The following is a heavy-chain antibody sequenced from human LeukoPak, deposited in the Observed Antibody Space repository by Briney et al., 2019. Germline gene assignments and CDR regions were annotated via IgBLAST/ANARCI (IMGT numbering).Heavy chain of an antibody. J-gene: IGHJ4*02. Sequence: SETLSLTCTVSGGSISSYCWSWIRQPPGTGLEWIGYISYSGSTNYNPSLKSRVTISLDTPTNQFSLKLISVTAADTAVDDCARPRAFCGGDCYPFDFWGWGTRVLVSS. CDR1: GGSISSYC. CDR3: ARPRAFCGGDCYPFDF. V-gene: IGHV4-59*08. D-gene: IGHD2-21*02. CDR2: ISYSGST.